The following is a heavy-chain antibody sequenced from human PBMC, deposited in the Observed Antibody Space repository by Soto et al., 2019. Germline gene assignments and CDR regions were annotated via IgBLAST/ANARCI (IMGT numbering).Heavy chain of an antibody. CDR1: GYTFTSYG. CDR2: ISAYNGNT. J-gene: IGHJ4*02. CDR3: ARRYYDSSGYYPFFDY. D-gene: IGHD3-22*01. V-gene: IGHV1-18*01. Sequence: GASVKASCKSSGYTFTSYGISWVRQAPGQGLEWMGWISAYNGNTNYAQKLQGRVTMTTDTSTSTAYMELRSLRSDDTAVYYCARRYYDSSGYYPFFDYWGQGTLVTVSS.